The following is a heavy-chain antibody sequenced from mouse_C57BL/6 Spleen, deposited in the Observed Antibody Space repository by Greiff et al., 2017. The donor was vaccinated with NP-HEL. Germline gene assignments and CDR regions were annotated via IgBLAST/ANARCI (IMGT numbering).Heavy chain of an antibody. J-gene: IGHJ3*01. D-gene: IGHD1-1*01. CDR3: ARGGYYGTPFAY. V-gene: IGHV1-26*01. Sequence: VQLQQSGPELVKPGASVKISCKASGYTFTDYYMNWVKQSHGKSLEWIGDINPNNGGTSYNQKFKGKATLTVDKFSSTAYMELRSLTSEDSAVYYCARGGYYGTPFAYWGQGTLVTVSA. CDR2: INPNNGGT. CDR1: GYTFTDYY.